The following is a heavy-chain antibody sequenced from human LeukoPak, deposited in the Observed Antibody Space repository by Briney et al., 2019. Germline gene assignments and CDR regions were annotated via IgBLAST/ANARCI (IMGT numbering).Heavy chain of an antibody. V-gene: IGHV1-69*13. J-gene: IGHJ5*02. CDR3: ARDIVVVPAAISRFDP. Sequence: SVKVSCKASGGTFSSYAISWVRQAPGQGLEWMGGIIPIFGTANYAQKFQGRVTITADESTSTAYMELSSLRSEDTAVYCCARDIVVVPAAISRFDPWGQGTLVTVSS. D-gene: IGHD2-2*01. CDR2: IIPIFGTA. CDR1: GGTFSSYA.